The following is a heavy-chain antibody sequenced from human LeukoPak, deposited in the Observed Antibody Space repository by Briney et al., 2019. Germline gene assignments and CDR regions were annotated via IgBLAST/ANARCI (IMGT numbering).Heavy chain of an antibody. CDR1: GFTFDDYA. CDR3: AKSQASTWSNYYYFMDV. V-gene: IGHV3-9*03. J-gene: IGHJ6*03. Sequence: GRSLRLSCAGSGFTFDDYAMHWVRQAPGKGLEWVSGISWNSASIGYADSVKGRFTISRDSAKNSLYLQMNSLRADDMALYYCAKSQASTWSNYYYFMDVWGKGTTVTVSS. CDR2: ISWNSASI. D-gene: IGHD2-2*01.